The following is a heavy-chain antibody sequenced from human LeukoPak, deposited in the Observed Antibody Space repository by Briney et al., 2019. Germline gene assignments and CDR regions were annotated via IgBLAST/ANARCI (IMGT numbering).Heavy chain of an antibody. CDR1: GFTFSSYW. CDR3: ARFEGVLMVYANPFDY. D-gene: IGHD2-8*01. CDR2: IKQDGSEK. Sequence: GGSLRLSCAASGFTFSSYWMSWVRQAPGKGLEWVANIKQDGSEKYYVDSVKGRFTISRDNAKNSLYLQMNSLRAEDTAVYYCARFEGVLMVYANPFDYWGQGTLVTVSS. V-gene: IGHV3-7*01. J-gene: IGHJ4*02.